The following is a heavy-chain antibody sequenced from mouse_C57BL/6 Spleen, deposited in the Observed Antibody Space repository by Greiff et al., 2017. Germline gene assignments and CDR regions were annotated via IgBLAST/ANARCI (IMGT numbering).Heavy chain of an antibody. CDR3: ERRGGRGGYFDY. J-gene: IGHJ2*01. CDR1: GYSFTGYY. D-gene: IGHD3-3*01. V-gene: IGHV1-42*01. CDR2: INPSTGGT. Sequence: VQLQQSGPELVKPGASVKISCKASGYSFTGYYMNWVKQSPEKSLEWIGEINPSTGGTTYNQKFKAKATLTVDKSSSTAHMQLKRLTSEDSAVYYCERRGGRGGYFDYWGQGTTLTVSA.